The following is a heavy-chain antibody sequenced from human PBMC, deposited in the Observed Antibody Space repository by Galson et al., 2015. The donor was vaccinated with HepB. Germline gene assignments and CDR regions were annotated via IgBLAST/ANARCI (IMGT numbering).Heavy chain of an antibody. V-gene: IGHV4-39*01. J-gene: IGHJ4*02. CDR2: TYYSGTT. D-gene: IGHD1-26*01. CDR3: ARTDESYARFDY. Sequence: SETLSLTCTVSGGSISSRSYYWGWIRQPPGKGLEWIGSTYYSGTTYYNPPLRSRLTISVDTSKTQFSLKLSSVTAADTAVFYCARTDESYARFDYWGQGTLVTVSS. CDR1: GGSISSRSYY.